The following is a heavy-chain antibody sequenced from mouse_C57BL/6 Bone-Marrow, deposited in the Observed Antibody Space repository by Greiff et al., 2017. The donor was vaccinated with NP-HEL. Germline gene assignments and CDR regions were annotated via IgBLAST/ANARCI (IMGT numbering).Heavy chain of an antibody. D-gene: IGHD2-14*01. V-gene: IGHV5-16*01. J-gene: IGHJ1*03. Sequence: EVKLVESEGGLVQPGSSMKLSCTASGFTFSDYYMAWVRQVPETGLEWVANINYDGSSTYYLASLKSRFIISSDTAKNILYLQMSSLKSEDTATYYCARRRGYPYWYFDVWGTGTTVTVSS. CDR2: INYDGSST. CDR3: ARRRGYPYWYFDV. CDR1: GFTFSDYY.